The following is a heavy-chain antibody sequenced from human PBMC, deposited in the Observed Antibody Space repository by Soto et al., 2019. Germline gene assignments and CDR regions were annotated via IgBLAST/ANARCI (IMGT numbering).Heavy chain of an antibody. J-gene: IGHJ4*02. CDR1: GGTFSNYA. CDR2: IIPIFNTP. V-gene: IGHV1-69*06. CDR3: PTRLSAGDF. D-gene: IGHD3-22*01. Sequence: QVQLVQSGAEVKTPGSSVRVSCKASGGTFSNYAFSWVRQAPGQGLEYMGGIIPIFNTPSYAQNFQGRVTITADISTDTAYLELSSLRSDDTAVYYCPTRLSAGDFWGQGTLIIVSS.